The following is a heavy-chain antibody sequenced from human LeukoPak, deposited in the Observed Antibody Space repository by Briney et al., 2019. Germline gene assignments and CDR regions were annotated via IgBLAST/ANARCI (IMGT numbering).Heavy chain of an antibody. CDR3: AKFSTPLSMDV. J-gene: IGHJ6*03. CDR1: GGSFSGYY. Sequence: SETLSLTCAVYGGSFSGYYWSWIRQPPGKGLEWIGEINHSGSTNYNPSLKSRVTISVDTSKNQFSLKLSSVIAADTAVYYCAKFSTPLSMDVWGKGTTVTVSS. D-gene: IGHD2-15*01. CDR2: INHSGST. V-gene: IGHV4-34*01.